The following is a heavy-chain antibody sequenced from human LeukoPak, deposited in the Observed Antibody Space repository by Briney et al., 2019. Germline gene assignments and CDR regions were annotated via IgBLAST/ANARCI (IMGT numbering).Heavy chain of an antibody. V-gene: IGHV3-7*01. CDR3: ARDIAPAGLFFDY. CDR2: IKYDGSEK. J-gene: IGHJ4*02. D-gene: IGHD6-13*01. Sequence: GGSLRLSXAASGFTLSSYWMSWVRQAPGKGLEWVANIKYDGSEKDYVDSMKGRFTISRDNAKNSLYLQMNSLRAEDTAVYYCARDIAPAGLFFDYWGQGTLVTVSS. CDR1: GFTLSSYW.